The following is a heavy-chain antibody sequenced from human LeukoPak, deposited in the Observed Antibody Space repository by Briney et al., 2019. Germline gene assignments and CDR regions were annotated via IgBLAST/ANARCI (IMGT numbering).Heavy chain of an antibody. Sequence: PGGSLRLSCAASGFTFSSYAMSWVRQAPGKGLEWVSAISGSGGSTYYADSVKGRFTISRDNSKNTLYLQMNSLRAEDTAVYYCATYPIAAAGTNWFDPWGQGTLVTVSS. CDR1: GFTFSSYA. V-gene: IGHV3-23*01. J-gene: IGHJ5*02. CDR3: ATYPIAAAGTNWFDP. D-gene: IGHD6-13*01. CDR2: ISGSGGST.